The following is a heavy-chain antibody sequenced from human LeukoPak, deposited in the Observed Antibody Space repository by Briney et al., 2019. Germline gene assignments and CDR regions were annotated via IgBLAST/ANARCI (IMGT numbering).Heavy chain of an antibody. D-gene: IGHD4-17*01. CDR2: ISDDGRKK. CDR1: GLSFRNYG. V-gene: IGHV3-30*03. CDR3: ASCYGDCAQSADDAFDI. Sequence: GGSLRLSCAASGLSFRNYGIHWVSQAPGNGLQWVAYISDDGRKKYYADSVKGRVTISRDNSKNTLDLYMDSLTPEDTAVYYGASCYGDCAQSADDAFDIWGQGTMVTVSS. J-gene: IGHJ3*02.